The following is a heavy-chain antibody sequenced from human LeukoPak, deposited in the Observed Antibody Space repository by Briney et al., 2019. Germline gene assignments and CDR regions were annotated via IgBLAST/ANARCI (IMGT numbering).Heavy chain of an antibody. J-gene: IGHJ4*02. CDR2: ISPGSDII. CDR3: VRQAAGGAFSGH. CDR1: GFIFSTYG. Sequence: GGSLRLSCSASGFIFSTYGMNWVRQAPGKGLEWISYISPGSDIIYYTDSVKGRFTASRDNAKNSLYLQMNSLRVEDTAVYSCVRQAAGGAFSGHWGQGSLVTVSS. D-gene: IGHD3-3*02. V-gene: IGHV3-48*04.